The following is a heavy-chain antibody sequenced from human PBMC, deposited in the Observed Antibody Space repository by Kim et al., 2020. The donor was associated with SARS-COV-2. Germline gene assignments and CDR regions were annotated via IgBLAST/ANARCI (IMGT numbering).Heavy chain of an antibody. D-gene: IGHD3-3*01. Sequence: ASVKVSCKASGYTFTSYDINWVRQATGQGLEWMGWMNPNSGNTGYAQKFQGRVTMTRNTSISTAYMELSSLRSEDTAVYYCARGGGVTIFGVVIIRWFDPWGQGTLVTVSS. J-gene: IGHJ5*02. CDR3: ARGGGVTIFGVVIIRWFDP. CDR2: MNPNSGNT. V-gene: IGHV1-8*01. CDR1: GYTFTSYD.